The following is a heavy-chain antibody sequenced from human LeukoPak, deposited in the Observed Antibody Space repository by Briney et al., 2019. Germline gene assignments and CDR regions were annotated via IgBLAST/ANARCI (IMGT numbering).Heavy chain of an antibody. V-gene: IGHV1-69*05. Sequence: SVKVSCKASGGTFSRYAISWVRQAPGQGLEWMGGIIPIFGTANYAQKFQGRVTITTDESTSTAYMELSSLRSEDTAVYYCASGGYHFWSGYYCWGQGTLVTVSS. CDR1: GGTFSRYA. CDR3: ASGGYHFWSGYYC. D-gene: IGHD3-3*01. CDR2: IIPIFGTA. J-gene: IGHJ4*02.